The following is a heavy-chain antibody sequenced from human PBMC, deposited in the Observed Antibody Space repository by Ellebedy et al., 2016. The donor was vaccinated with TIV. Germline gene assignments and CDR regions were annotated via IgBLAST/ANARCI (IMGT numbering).Heavy chain of an antibody. J-gene: IGHJ3*02. CDR1: GFTFTTYA. CDR3: ARDHVGDGYNRAFDI. CDR2: ISYDGSNK. Sequence: PGGSLRLSCAASGFTFTTYAMHWVRQAPGKGLEWVAVISYDGSNKYYADSVKGRVPISRDNSKNTLYLQMNSLRAEDTAVYYCARDHVGDGYNRAFDIWGQGTMVTVSS. D-gene: IGHD5-24*01. V-gene: IGHV3-30*17.